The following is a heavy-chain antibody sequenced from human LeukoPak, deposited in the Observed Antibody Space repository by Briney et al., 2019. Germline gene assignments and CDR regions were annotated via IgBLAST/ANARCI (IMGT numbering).Heavy chain of an antibody. CDR3: TRGRAAGD. Sequence: ASVKVSCKASGYAFTNNDINWVRQATGQGIEWMGWVSPDSGDTGYAPNFRGRVTMTTDTSINTAYMELTSLTSEDTAIYYCTRGRAAGDWGQGTLVTVSS. J-gene: IGHJ4*02. CDR1: GYAFTNND. V-gene: IGHV1-8*01. CDR2: VSPDSGDT. D-gene: IGHD6-19*01.